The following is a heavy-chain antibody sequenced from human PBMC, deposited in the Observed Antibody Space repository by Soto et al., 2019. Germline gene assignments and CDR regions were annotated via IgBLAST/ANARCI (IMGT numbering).Heavy chain of an antibody. J-gene: IGHJ5*02. CDR1: GYAFSNNA. CDR2: MNPNSGNG. Sequence: ASQNVSCNASGYAFSNNAIRWVRQSTGEGLEWMGWMNPNSGNGGYAQKFQGRVTMTRDTSTSTAYMELSSLASDDTAIYYCARMATSGTLNRFERWGKGNMITVTA. CDR3: ARMATSGTLNRFER. V-gene: IGHV1-8*01.